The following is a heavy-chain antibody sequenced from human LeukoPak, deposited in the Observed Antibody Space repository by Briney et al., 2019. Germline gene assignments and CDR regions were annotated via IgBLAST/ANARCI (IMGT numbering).Heavy chain of an antibody. V-gene: IGHV3-66*02. CDR2: IYSGGST. Sequence: GGPLRLSCAASDFSFRYYDMNWVRQAPGKGLEWVSVIYSGGSTYYADSVKGRFTISRDNSKNTLYLQMNSLRAEDTAVYYCARSRVGYYDSSGYYYWGQGTLVTVSS. CDR1: DFSFRYYD. J-gene: IGHJ4*02. CDR3: ARSRVGYYDSSGYYY. D-gene: IGHD3-22*01.